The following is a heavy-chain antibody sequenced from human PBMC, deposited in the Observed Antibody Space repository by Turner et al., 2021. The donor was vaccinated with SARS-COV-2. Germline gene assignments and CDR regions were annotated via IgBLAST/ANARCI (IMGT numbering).Heavy chain of an antibody. Sequence: QVQLAESGGGVVQPGRSLRLSCAASEFTFSSYGMHWVRQAPGKGLEWLAVISYDGSQKYYADSVKGRFTISRDNSKNTLYLQMNSLRAEDTAMYYCAKDKHPDGMDVWGQGTTVTVSS. J-gene: IGHJ6*02. CDR1: EFTFSSYG. CDR3: AKDKHPDGMDV. V-gene: IGHV3-30*18. CDR2: ISYDGSQK.